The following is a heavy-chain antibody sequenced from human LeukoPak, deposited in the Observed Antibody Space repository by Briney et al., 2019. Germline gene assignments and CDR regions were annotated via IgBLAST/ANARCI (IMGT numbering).Heavy chain of an antibody. J-gene: IGHJ4*02. CDR2: ISSSGSTI. V-gene: IGHV3-11*04. CDR3: ARLARGVWGSYRYLGPFDY. CDR1: GFTFSDYY. Sequence: PGGSLRLSCAASGFTFSDYYMSWIRQAPGKGLEWVSYISSSGSTIYYADSVKGRFTISRDNAKNSLYLQMNSLRAEDTAVYYCARLARGVWGSYRYLGPFDYWGQGTLVTVSS. D-gene: IGHD3-16*02.